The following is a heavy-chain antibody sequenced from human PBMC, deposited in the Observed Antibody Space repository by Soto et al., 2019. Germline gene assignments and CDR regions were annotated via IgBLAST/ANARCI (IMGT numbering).Heavy chain of an antibody. Sequence: QVQLVESGGGVVQPGRSLSVSCAASGFTLSKSGMHWVRQAPGKGLQWVASISHDGRNKFYEDSLKGRFTISGDYLHNSMNLQMTSLRGEETAVYYWVTERAAAGSNGLAVWGQGTTVTVS. J-gene: IGHJ6*01. CDR2: ISHDGRNK. CDR3: VTERAAAGSNGLAV. V-gene: IGHV3-30*03. D-gene: IGHD6-13*01. CDR1: GFTLSKSG.